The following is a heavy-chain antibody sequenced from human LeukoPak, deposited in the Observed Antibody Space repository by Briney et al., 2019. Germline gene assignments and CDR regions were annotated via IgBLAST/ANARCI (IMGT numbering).Heavy chain of an antibody. CDR1: GNTFSSYF. CDR2: FDPEDGET. D-gene: IGHD3-10*01. J-gene: IGHJ6*02. Sequence: ASVKVSCKASGNTFSSYFIHWVRQAPGKGLEWMGGFDPEDGETIYAQKFQGRVTMTEDTSTDTAYMELSSLRSEDTAVYYCATPSMVRGAGDYYYGMDVWGQGTTVTVSS. V-gene: IGHV1-24*01. CDR3: ATPSMVRGAGDYYYGMDV.